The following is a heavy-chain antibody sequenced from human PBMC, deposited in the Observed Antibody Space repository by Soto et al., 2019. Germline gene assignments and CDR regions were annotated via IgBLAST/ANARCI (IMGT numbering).Heavy chain of an antibody. Sequence: GGSKRHWNEGVGGNIRGYGGSWIRQTPGKGLECVSYISSDETIVNYADSVKGRFTISRDSAKNSLFLQMNSLRDEDTAVYYCVRGGGVGTTWGYYWGQGAQVTVSS. J-gene: IGHJ4*02. CDR3: VRGGGVGTTWGYY. D-gene: IGHD1-26*01. CDR1: GGNIRGYG. CDR2: ISSDETIV. V-gene: IGHV3-48*02.